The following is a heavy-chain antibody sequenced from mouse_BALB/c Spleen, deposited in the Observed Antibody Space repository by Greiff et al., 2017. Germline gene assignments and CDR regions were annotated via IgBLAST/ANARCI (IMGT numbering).Heavy chain of an antibody. D-gene: IGHD3-3*01. CDR1: GISITTGNYR. J-gene: IGHJ4*01. CDR3: ARDRGLAMDY. V-gene: IGHV3-5*02. Sequence: EVKLMESGPGLVKPSQTVSLTCTVTGISITTGNYRWSWIRQFPGNKLEWIGYIYYSGTITYNPSLTSRTTITRDTSKNQFFLEMNSLTAEDTATYYCARDRGLAMDYWGQGTSVTVSS. CDR2: IYYSGTI.